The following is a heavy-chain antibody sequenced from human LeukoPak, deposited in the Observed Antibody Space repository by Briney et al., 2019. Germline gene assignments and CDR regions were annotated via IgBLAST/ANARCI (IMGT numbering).Heavy chain of an antibody. CDR2: INSDGSWT. Sequence: GGSLRLSCAASGNYWMHWVRQVPGKGLVWVSRINSDGSWTSYADSVKGRFTISKDNAKNTVYLQMNSLRAEDTAVYYCVSFYETYWGRGTLVTVSS. CDR1: GNYW. J-gene: IGHJ4*02. D-gene: IGHD2/OR15-2a*01. CDR3: VSFYETY. V-gene: IGHV3-74*01.